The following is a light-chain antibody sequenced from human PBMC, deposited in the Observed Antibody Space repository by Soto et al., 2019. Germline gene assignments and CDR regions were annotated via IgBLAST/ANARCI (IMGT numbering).Light chain of an antibody. CDR3: SLYVGSNNPV. Sequence: QSALTQPPSASGSPGQSVTISCTGTSSDVGGYNYVSWYQQHPGKAPKLMIYEVSKRPSGVPDRFSGSKSGNTASLTVSGLQAEDEADYYCSLYVGSNNPVFGGGTKLTVL. CDR2: EVS. CDR1: SSDVGGYNY. J-gene: IGLJ2*01. V-gene: IGLV2-8*01.